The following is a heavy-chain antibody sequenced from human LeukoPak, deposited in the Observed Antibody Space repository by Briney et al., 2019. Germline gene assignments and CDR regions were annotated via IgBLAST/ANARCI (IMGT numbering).Heavy chain of an antibody. V-gene: IGHV3-74*01. CDR2: INSNGSST. Sequence: GGSLRLSCAASGFTFSSYWMHWVRQAPGKGLVSVSRINSNGSSTSYADSVKGRFTISRGNAKNTLYLQMNSLRAEDTAVYYCARIILGYGSSWYPGAFDIWGQGTMVTVSS. J-gene: IGHJ3*02. D-gene: IGHD6-13*01. CDR3: ARIILGYGSSWYPGAFDI. CDR1: GFTFSSYW.